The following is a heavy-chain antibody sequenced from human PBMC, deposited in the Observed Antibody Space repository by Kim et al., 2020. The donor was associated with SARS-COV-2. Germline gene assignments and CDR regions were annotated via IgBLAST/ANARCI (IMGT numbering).Heavy chain of an antibody. J-gene: IGHJ4*02. Sequence: SETLSLTCTVSGGSISSSSYYWGWIRQPPGKGLEWIGSIYYSGITYYNPSPKSRVTISVDTSKNQFSLKLSSVTAADTAVYYCATLTGDNPDYWGQGTLVTVSS. CDR3: ATLTGDNPDY. CDR2: IYYSGIT. CDR1: GGSISSSSYY. D-gene: IGHD7-27*01. V-gene: IGHV4-39*01.